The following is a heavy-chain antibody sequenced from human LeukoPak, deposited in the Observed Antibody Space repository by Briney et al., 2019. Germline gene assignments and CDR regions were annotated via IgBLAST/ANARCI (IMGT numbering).Heavy chain of an antibody. CDR1: GGTFSGYY. J-gene: IGHJ4*02. Sequence: AETLSLTCAVYGGTFSGYYWRWIRQPPGKGLEWVGEINHSGSTNYNPSLKSRVTISVDTSKNQFSLKLSSVTAADTAVYYCARGGAYGSGSYAVDYWGQGTLVTVSS. V-gene: IGHV4-34*01. D-gene: IGHD3-10*01. CDR2: INHSGST. CDR3: ARGGAYGSGSYAVDY.